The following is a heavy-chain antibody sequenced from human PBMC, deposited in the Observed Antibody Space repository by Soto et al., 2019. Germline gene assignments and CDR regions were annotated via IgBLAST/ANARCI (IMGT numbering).Heavy chain of an antibody. CDR1: GGTFGSYA. V-gene: IGHV1-69*12. J-gene: IGHJ6*02. CDR3: AQCLLGVNYYYGMDV. D-gene: IGHD3-16*01. Sequence: QVQQVQSGAEVKKPGSSVKVSCKASGGTFGSYAINWVRQAPGQGLEWMGGIIPIFATADYAQKFQGRVTITADEATSTAYMELSSLRSEDTAVYYCAQCLLGVNYYYGMDVWGQGTTVTVSS. CDR2: IIPIFATA.